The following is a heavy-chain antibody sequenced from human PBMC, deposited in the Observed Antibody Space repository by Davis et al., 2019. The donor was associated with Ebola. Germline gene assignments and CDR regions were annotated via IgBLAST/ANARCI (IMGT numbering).Heavy chain of an antibody. V-gene: IGHV1-3*01. CDR3: ARDSGGSYFDY. J-gene: IGHJ4*02. Sequence: ASVKVSCKASGYTFTSYAMHWVRQAPGQRLEWMGWINAGNGNTKYSQKFQGRVTMTRDTSTSTVYMELSSLRSEDTAVYYCARDSGGSYFDYWGQGTLVTVSS. D-gene: IGHD3-10*01. CDR1: GYTFTSYA. CDR2: INAGNGNT.